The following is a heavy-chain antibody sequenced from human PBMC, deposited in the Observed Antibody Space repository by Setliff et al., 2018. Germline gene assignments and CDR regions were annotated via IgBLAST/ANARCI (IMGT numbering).Heavy chain of an antibody. V-gene: IGHV3-23*01. CDR2: ITIDDAYS. J-gene: IGHJ4*02. CDR1: GFSFRTYA. CDR3: AKEESSSTWYERKPFDC. Sequence: PGGSLRLSCAASGFSFRTYAMSWVRQAPGKGLEWVPTITIDDAYSYYADSVKGRFTISRDNSQNTLYLQMNSLRAEDTAVYYCAKEESSSTWYERKPFDCWGQGTPVTVSS. D-gene: IGHD6-13*01.